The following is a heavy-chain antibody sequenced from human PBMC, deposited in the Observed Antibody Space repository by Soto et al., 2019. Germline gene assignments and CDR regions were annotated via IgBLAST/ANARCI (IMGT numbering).Heavy chain of an antibody. V-gene: IGHV4-31*03. CDR1: GGSISSGGYY. CDR3: ARVAYYYDSSGSSNAFDI. CDR2: IYYSGST. D-gene: IGHD3-22*01. J-gene: IGHJ3*02. Sequence: SETLSLTCTVCGGSISSGGYYWSWIRQHPGKGLEWIGYIYYSGSTYYNPSLKSRVTISVDTSKNQFSLKLSSVTAADTAVYYCARVAYYYDSSGSSNAFDIWGQGTMVTVSS.